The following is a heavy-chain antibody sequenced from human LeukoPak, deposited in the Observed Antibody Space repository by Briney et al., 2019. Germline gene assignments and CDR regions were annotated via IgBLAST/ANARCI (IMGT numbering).Heavy chain of an antibody. CDR1: GFTFSSYV. CDR2: LSGSGGST. D-gene: IGHD4-17*01. J-gene: IGHJ4*02. CDR3: AKNFYGDYNVFFDY. V-gene: IGHV3-23*01. Sequence: GGSLRLSCAASGFTFSSYVMGWVRQAPGKGLEWVSALSGSGGSTYYADSVRGRFTISRDNSKSTLYLQMHSLRAEDTAIYYCAKNFYGDYNVFFDYWGQETLVTVSS.